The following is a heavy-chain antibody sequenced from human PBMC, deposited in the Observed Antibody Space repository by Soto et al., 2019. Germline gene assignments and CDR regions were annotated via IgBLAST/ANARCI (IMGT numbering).Heavy chain of an antibody. CDR2: INPSGGST. V-gene: IGHV1-46*01. CDR1: GYTFTSYY. Sequence: AASVKVSCKASGYTFTSYYMHCVRQAPGQGLEWMGIINPSGGSTSYAQKFQGRVTMTRDTSTSTVYMELSSLRSEDTAVYYCARRYCSGGSCYRWFDPWGQGTLVTVSS. D-gene: IGHD2-15*01. J-gene: IGHJ5*02. CDR3: ARRYCSGGSCYRWFDP.